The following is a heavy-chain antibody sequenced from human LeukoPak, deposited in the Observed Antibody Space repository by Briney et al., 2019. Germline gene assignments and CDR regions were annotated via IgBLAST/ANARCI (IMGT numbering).Heavy chain of an antibody. V-gene: IGHV4-38-2*02. CDR1: GYSVSSGYF. J-gene: IGHJ4*02. Sequence: PSETLSLTCTVSGYSVSSGYFWGWIRQPPGKGLEWIGEINHSGSTNYNPSLKSRVTISVDTSKNQFSLKLSSVTAADTAVYYCASLGIAAAGHRGDYWGQGTLVTVSS. CDR3: ASLGIAAAGHRGDY. D-gene: IGHD6-13*01. CDR2: INHSGST.